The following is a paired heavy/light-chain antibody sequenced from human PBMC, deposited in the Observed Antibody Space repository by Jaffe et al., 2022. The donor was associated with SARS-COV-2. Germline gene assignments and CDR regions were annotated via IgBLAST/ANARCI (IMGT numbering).Light chain of an antibody. CDR2: AAS. J-gene: IGKJ2*01. CDR1: QSISTY. Sequence: DIQMTQSPSSLSASVGDRVTITCRASQSISTYLNWYQQKPGRAPNLLIYAASSLETGVPSRFSGSGSGTDFTLTISSLLPEDFATYYCQQSYSTFYTFGQGTNLEI. V-gene: IGKV1-39*01. CDR3: QQSYSTFYT.
Heavy chain of an antibody. D-gene: IGHD2-15*01. CDR2: IYASGST. CDR1: GVSISSYY. V-gene: IGHV4-4*07. Sequence: QVQLQESGPGLVKPSETLSLTCSVSGVSISSYYWSWIRQPAGQGLEWIGRIYASGSTNYNPTLKSRVTMSVDTSKNQFSLKLSSVTAADTAMYYCASGCSGGSCYGVEYFQQWGQGTLVTVSS. CDR3: ASGCSGGSCYGVEYFQQ. J-gene: IGHJ1*01.